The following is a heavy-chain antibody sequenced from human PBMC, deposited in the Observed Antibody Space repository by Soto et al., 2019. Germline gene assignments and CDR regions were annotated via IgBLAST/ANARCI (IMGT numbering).Heavy chain of an antibody. D-gene: IGHD6-6*01. CDR1: GDSVSSNSAA. Sequence: PSQTLSLTCAISGDSVSSNSAAWNWIRQSPSRGLEWLGRTYYRSKWYNDYAVSVKSRITINPDTSKNQFSLQLNSVTPEDTAVYYCARSIAARPFYYYYGMDVLGQGTTVTVSS. CDR3: ARSIAARPFYYYYGMDV. V-gene: IGHV6-1*01. CDR2: TYYRSKWYN. J-gene: IGHJ6*02.